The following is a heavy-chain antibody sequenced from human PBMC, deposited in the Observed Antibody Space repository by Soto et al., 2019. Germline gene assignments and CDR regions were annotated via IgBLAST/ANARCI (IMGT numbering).Heavy chain of an antibody. Sequence: QVQLVESGGGVVQPGRSLRLSCAASGFTFSSYGMHWVRQAPGKGLEWVAVISYEGSNKYYADSVKGRFTISRDNSKNTPYLQLNSLRAEDTAVCCCAKETYSGPLDYWGQGTLVTFSP. D-gene: IGHD2-15*01. CDR1: GFTFSSYG. CDR2: ISYEGSNK. V-gene: IGHV3-30*18. CDR3: AKETYSGPLDY. J-gene: IGHJ4*02.